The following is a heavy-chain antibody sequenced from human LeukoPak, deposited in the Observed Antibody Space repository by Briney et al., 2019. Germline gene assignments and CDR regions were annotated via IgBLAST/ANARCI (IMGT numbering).Heavy chain of an antibody. CDR3: ARGDSSSWSFKI. CDR2: IYYIGST. D-gene: IGHD6-13*01. V-gene: IGHV4-59*08. J-gene: IGHJ4*02. Sequence: PSETLSLTCTVSGGSVSTYYWTWIRQPPGKGLEWIGHIYYIGSTYYNPSLQSRVSLSVDTSKSQFSLILNSVTAADTAVYYCARGDSSSWSFKIWGQGSLVTVSS. CDR1: GGSVSTYY.